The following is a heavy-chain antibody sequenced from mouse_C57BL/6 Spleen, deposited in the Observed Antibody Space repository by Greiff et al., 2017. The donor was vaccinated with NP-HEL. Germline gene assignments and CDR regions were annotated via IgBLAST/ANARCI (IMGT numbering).Heavy chain of an antibody. CDR2: IRNKGNGYTT. D-gene: IGHD2-4*01. Sequence: EVKLMESGGGLVQPGGSLSLSCAASGFTFTDYYMNWVRQPPGKALEWVGFIRNKGNGYTTGYIASVKVRFTISRDNSQSILYLQMNALRAEDSATYYCARFFIYYDDCFDYWGQGTTLTVSS. V-gene: IGHV7-3*01. CDR3: ARFFIYYDDCFDY. CDR1: GFTFTDYY. J-gene: IGHJ2*01.